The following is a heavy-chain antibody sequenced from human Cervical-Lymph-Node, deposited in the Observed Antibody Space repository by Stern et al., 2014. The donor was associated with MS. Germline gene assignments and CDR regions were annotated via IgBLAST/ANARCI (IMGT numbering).Heavy chain of an antibody. CDR2: IWHDGSNK. Sequence: VQLVESGGGVVQPGRSLRLSCVASGFTFSSHGMHWVRQAPGKGLEWLAVIWHDGSNKYYADSVKGRFTISRDHSKNTFFLTMNSLRAEDTAIYYCAKDGDKTAYGMDVWGQGTTVTVSS. V-gene: IGHV3-33*06. J-gene: IGHJ6*02. CDR3: AKDGDKTAYGMDV. CDR1: GFTFSSHG. D-gene: IGHD2-21*02.